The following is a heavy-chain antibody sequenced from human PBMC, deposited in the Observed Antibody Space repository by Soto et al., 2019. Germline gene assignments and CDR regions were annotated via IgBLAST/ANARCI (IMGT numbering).Heavy chain of an antibody. Sequence: QVQLVESGGGVVQPGRSLRLSCAASGFTFSNFAIHWVRQAPGKGLEWVAVIASDGRDKHYADSVKGRFTISRDNXKNTCSLQMDSLRGEDTAMYFCARDRVRAASYYFDYWGQGTLVTVSS. CDR3: ARDRVRAASYYFDY. D-gene: IGHD2-2*01. CDR1: GFTFSNFA. V-gene: IGHV3-30*04. J-gene: IGHJ4*02. CDR2: IASDGRDK.